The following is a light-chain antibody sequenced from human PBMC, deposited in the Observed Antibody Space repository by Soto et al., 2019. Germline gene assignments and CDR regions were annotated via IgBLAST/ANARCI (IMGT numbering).Light chain of an antibody. CDR2: AAS. CDR3: QKYNSAPPWT. V-gene: IGKV1-27*01. J-gene: IGKJ1*01. CDR1: QGISNY. Sequence: DIQMTQSPSSLSASVGDRVTITCRASQGISNYLAWYQQKPGKVPKLLIYAASTLQSGVPSRFSGSGSGTNFTLTIRSLQPEDVATYYCQKYNSAPPWTFGQGTNVDI.